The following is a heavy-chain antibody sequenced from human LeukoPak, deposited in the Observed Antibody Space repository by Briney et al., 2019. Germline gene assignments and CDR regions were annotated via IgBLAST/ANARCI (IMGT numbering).Heavy chain of an antibody. J-gene: IGHJ4*02. Sequence: ASVKVSCKASGYTFTSYDINWVRQATGQGLEWMGWMNPNSGNTGCAQKFQGRVTMTRNTSISTAYMELSSLRSEDTAVYYCHLWFGELLSDYWGQGTLVTVSS. D-gene: IGHD3-10*01. V-gene: IGHV1-8*01. CDR1: GYTFTSYD. CDR3: HLWFGELLSDY. CDR2: MNPNSGNT.